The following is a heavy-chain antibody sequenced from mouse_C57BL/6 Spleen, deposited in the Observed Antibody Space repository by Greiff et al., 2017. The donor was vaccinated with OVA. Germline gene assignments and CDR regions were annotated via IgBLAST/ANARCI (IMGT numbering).Heavy chain of an antibody. CDR1: GYTFTSYW. CDR2: IHPNSGST. Sequence: VKLQQPGAELVKPGASVKLSCKASGYTFTSYWMHWVKQRPGQGLEWIGMIHPNSGSTNYNEKFKSKATLTVDKSSSTAYMQLSSLTSEDSAVYYCAPAYYNCFDYWGQGTTLTVSS. J-gene: IGHJ2*01. CDR3: APAYYNCFDY. V-gene: IGHV1-64*01. D-gene: IGHD2-12*01.